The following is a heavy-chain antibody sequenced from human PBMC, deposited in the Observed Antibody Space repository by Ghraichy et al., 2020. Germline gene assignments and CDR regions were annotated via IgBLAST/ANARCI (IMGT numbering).Heavy chain of an antibody. D-gene: IGHD2-2*01. CDR2: ISYDGSNK. CDR3: ARDRGKGGNSRYCSSSSCYSYYYGMDV. V-gene: IGHV3-30*14. J-gene: IGHJ6*02. Sequence: GSLRLSCAASGFNLSSYDMHWVRQAPGKGLEWVAVISYDGSNKYNADSVKGRFTISRDNSKNTLYLQMNSLRTEDTALYYCARDRGKGGNSRYCSSSSCYSYYYGMDVWGQGTTVTVSS. CDR1: GFNLSSYD.